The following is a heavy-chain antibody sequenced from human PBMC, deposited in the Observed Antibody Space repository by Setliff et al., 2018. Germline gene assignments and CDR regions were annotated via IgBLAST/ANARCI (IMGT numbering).Heavy chain of an antibody. CDR3: ASRYCSSTNCWNWFDP. J-gene: IGHJ5*02. CDR1: GFTFSNFW. CDR2: IKSDGSEK. D-gene: IGHD2-2*01. V-gene: IGHV3-7*01. Sequence: GGSLRLSCEVSGFTFSNFWMNWVRQAPGKGLEWVANIKSDGSEKYYVDSVKGRFTISRDNARDSLYLHMNSLGAEDTAVYYCASRYCSSTNCWNWFDPWGQGTLVTVSS.